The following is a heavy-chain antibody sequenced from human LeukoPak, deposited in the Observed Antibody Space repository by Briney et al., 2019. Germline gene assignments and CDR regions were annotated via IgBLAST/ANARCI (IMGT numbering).Heavy chain of an antibody. Sequence: SGGSLRLSCAASGFTFSSYAMSWVRQGPGKGLEWVSAISGSGGSTYYADSVKGRFTTYRDNSKNTLYLQANSLIAAATAVYYCAKNYYDSSILYWGQGTLVTDSP. CDR1: GFTFSSYA. CDR3: AKNYYDSSILY. J-gene: IGHJ4*02. CDR2: ISGSGGST. D-gene: IGHD3-22*01. V-gene: IGHV3-23*01.